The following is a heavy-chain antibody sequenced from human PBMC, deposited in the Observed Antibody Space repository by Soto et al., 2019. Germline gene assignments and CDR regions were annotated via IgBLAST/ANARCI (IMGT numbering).Heavy chain of an antibody. CDR1: GFTFSDCY. J-gene: IGHJ4*02. CDR2: ISSSSSYT. V-gene: IGHV3-11*06. Sequence: QVQLVESGGGVVKPGGSLRLSCAASGFTFSDCYMSWIRQAQGKGLEWVSYISSSSSYTNYADSVKGRFTISRDNAKNSLYLQMSSLRAEDTAVYYCARDWPSVAAPPDTPLDYWGQGALVTVSS. CDR3: ARDWPSVAAPPDTPLDY. D-gene: IGHD2-15*01.